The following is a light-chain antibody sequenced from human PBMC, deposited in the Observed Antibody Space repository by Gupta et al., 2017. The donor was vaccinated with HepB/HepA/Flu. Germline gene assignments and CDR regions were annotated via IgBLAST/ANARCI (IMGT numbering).Light chain of an antibody. CDR1: NANVGSNN. Sequence: HSVLTQSPSISGTPGQRVTISCSGGNANVGSNNVDWYQQLPVTAPKLLVYYNDGRPSGVPDRISGSKSGTSASLAISGLQSEEEADYYCAAGDTSLNAVVFGGGTKLTVL. CDR2: YND. CDR3: AAGDTSLNAVV. V-gene: IGLV1-44*01. J-gene: IGLJ2*01.